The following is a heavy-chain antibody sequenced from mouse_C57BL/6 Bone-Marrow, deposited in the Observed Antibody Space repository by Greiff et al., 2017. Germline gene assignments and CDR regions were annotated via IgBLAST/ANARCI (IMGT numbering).Heavy chain of an antibody. CDR1: GYTFTGYW. CDR2: ILPGSGST. Sequence: QVQLQQSGAELMKPGASVKLSCKATGYTFTGYWIEWVKQRPGHGLEWIGEILPGSGSTNYNEKFKGKATFTADTYSNTAYMQLSSLTTEDSAIYYCAREGNYYGSWFAYWGQGTLVTVSA. J-gene: IGHJ3*01. D-gene: IGHD1-1*01. CDR3: AREGNYYGSWFAY. V-gene: IGHV1-9*01.